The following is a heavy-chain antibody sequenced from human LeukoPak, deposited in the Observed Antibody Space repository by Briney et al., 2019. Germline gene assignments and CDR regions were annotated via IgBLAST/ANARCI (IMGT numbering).Heavy chain of an antibody. D-gene: IGHD6-13*01. CDR2: IYYSGST. J-gene: IGHJ5*02. Sequence: PSETLSLTCTVSGGSISSYYWSWIRQPPGKGLEWIRYIYYSGSTNYNPSLKSRVTISVDTSKNQFSLKLSSVTAADTAVYYCARTYKTYSSSWYETDWWFDPWGQGTLVTVSS. CDR3: ARTYKTYSSSWYETDWWFDP. V-gene: IGHV4-59*01. CDR1: GGSISSYY.